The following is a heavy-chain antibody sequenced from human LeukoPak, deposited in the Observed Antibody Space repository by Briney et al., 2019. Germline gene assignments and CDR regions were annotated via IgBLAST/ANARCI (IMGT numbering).Heavy chain of an antibody. J-gene: IGHJ4*02. D-gene: IGHD1-20*01. CDR1: GGTFSSYA. CDR2: IIPIFGTA. V-gene: IGHV1-69*05. CDR3: ARGQRYNWNPTASDY. Sequence: SVKVSCKASGGTFSSYAISWVRQAPGQGLEWMGGIIPIFGTANYAQKFQGRVTITTDESTSTAYMELSSLRSEDTAVYYCARGQRYNWNPTASDYWGQGTLVTVSP.